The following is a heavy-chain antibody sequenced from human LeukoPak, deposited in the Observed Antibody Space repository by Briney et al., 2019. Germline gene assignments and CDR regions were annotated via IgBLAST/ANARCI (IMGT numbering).Heavy chain of an antibody. Sequence: GWSLRLSCTASGLIFSGYWMTWVRQAPGKGLEWVSVIYSGGSTYYADSVKGRFTISRDNSKNTLYLQMNSLRAEDTAVYYCARLGRHDDAFDIWGQGTMVTVSS. J-gene: IGHJ3*02. V-gene: IGHV3-53*01. CDR2: IYSGGST. CDR1: GLIFSGYW. CDR3: ARLGRHDDAFDI.